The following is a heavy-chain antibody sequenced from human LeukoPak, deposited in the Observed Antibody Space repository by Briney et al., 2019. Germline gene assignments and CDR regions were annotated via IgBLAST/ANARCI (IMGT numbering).Heavy chain of an antibody. CDR3: ARRGGFGELDY. V-gene: IGHV5-51*01. CDR2: IYPCDCNT. D-gene: IGHD3-10*01. J-gene: IGHJ4*02. CDR1: GYSFTSYW. Sequence: GESLKIYCKCSGYSFTSYWIGGMRQMPGERVEWRGSIYPCDCNTSYNPSFKSQVTRSTDTSISTAYLQLSALNALDSAMYYCARRGGFGELDYWGQGTLVTVSS.